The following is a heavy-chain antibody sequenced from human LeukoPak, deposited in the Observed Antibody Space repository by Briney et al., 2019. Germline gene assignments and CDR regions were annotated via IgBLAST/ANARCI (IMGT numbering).Heavy chain of an antibody. Sequence: GGSLRLSCAASGFTFSSYAMSWVRQAPGKGLEWVSGISGSGGSTYYADSVKGRFTISRDNSKNTLYLQMNSLRAEDTAVYYCAKGRVRGYCSSTSCSSFDYWGQGTLVTVSS. J-gene: IGHJ4*02. CDR2: ISGSGGST. CDR3: AKGRVRGYCSSTSCSSFDY. D-gene: IGHD2-2*01. V-gene: IGHV3-23*01. CDR1: GFTFSSYA.